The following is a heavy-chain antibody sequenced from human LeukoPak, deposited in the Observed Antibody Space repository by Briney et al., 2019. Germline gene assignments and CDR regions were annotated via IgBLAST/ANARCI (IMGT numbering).Heavy chain of an antibody. J-gene: IGHJ4*02. CDR3: ARDLRMGYCSGGSCYPGAY. Sequence: ASVKVSCKASGYTFTGYYMHWVRQAPGQGLEWMGWINPNSGGTNYAQKFQGWVTMTRDTSISTAYMELSRLRSDDTAVYYCARDLRMGYCSGGSCYPGAYWGQGTLVTVSS. D-gene: IGHD2-15*01. CDR1: GYTFTGYY. CDR2: INPNSGGT. V-gene: IGHV1-2*04.